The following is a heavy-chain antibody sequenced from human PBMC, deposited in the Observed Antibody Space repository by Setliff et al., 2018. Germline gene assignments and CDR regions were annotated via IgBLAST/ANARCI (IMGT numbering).Heavy chain of an antibody. CDR3: AQTKGFVDGYLDP. Sequence: ASVKVSCKASADTFTGYYVHWVRQAPGQGLEWMGWINGNSGVTKYAQKFQGRVTLTSETSISIVYMDLTRLTSDDTAVYCCAQTKGFVDGYLDPWGQGTLVTVS. CDR2: INGNSGVT. D-gene: IGHD2-21*02. CDR1: ADTFTGYY. J-gene: IGHJ5*02. V-gene: IGHV1-2*02.